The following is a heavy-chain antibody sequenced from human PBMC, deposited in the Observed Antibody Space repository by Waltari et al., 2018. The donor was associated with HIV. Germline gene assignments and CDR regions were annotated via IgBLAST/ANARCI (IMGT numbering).Heavy chain of an antibody. CDR3: ATTSTVGRNWHFDV. J-gene: IGHJ2*01. Sequence: EVQVVESGGSLIQPGGSLRLSCAAYGFPVGGGYLTWVRQAPGRGLEWISLIYGGGSPSYADSVKGRFTLSRDTSTNTIYLQMDNLRAEDTAMYHCATTSTVGRNWHFDVWGRGSLVTVSS. D-gene: IGHD4-17*01. CDR1: GFPVGGGY. V-gene: IGHV3-53*01. CDR2: IYGGGSP.